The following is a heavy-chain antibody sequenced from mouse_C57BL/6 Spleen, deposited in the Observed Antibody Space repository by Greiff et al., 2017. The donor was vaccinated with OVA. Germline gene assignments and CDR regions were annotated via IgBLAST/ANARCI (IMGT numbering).Heavy chain of an antibody. CDR2: ISSGGSYT. CDR1: GFTFSSYG. CDR3: AREGSYSNYVRYFDV. D-gene: IGHD2-5*01. Sequence: EVKLVESGGDLVKPGGSLKLSCAASGFTFSSYGMSWVRQTPDKRLEWVATISSGGSYTYYPDSVKGRFTISRDNAKNTLYLQMSSLKSEDTAMYYCAREGSYSNYVRYFDVWGTGTTVTVSS. J-gene: IGHJ1*03. V-gene: IGHV5-6*01.